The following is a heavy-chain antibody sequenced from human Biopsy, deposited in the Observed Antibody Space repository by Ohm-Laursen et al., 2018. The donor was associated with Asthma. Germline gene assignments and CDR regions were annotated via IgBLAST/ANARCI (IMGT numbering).Heavy chain of an antibody. CDR1: GGSFSSNY. V-gene: IGHV4-31*11. Sequence: SQTLSLTCAVYGGSFSSNYWSWIRQTPGKGLEWIGYIYYSGSAYYNPSLKSRISMSVDMSKKQFSLEVRSVTAADTAVYYCARSVTGSPAYCAGDCSFHIDRWGPGTLVTVSS. CDR3: ARSVTGSPAYCAGDCSFHIDR. D-gene: IGHD2-21*01. J-gene: IGHJ5*02. CDR2: IYYSGSA.